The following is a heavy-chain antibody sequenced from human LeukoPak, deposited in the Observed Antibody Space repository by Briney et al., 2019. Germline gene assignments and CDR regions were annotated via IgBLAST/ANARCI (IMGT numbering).Heavy chain of an antibody. D-gene: IGHD3-9*01. Sequence: SETLPLTCTVSGGSISSYYWSWIRQPPGKGLEWVGYIYYSGSTNYNPSLKSRVTISVDTSKNQFSLKLSSVTAADTAVYYCARGDILTGPDYWGQGTLVTVSS. V-gene: IGHV4-59*01. CDR1: GGSISSYY. J-gene: IGHJ4*02. CDR2: IYYSGST. CDR3: ARGDILTGPDY.